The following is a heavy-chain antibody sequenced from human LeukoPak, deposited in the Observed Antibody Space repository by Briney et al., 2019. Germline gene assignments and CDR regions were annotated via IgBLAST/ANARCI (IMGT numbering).Heavy chain of an antibody. D-gene: IGHD3-22*01. CDR1: GVSFSGYY. J-gene: IGHJ4*02. CDR2: INHVGST. V-gene: IGHV4-34*01. CDR3: AREGAGSSGYFDY. Sequence: SGTLSLTCAVYGVSFSGYYWSWVRQPPGKGLEWIGEINHVGSTNYNPSLKSRVTISVDTSKNQFSLKLSSVTAADTAVYYCAREGAGSSGYFDYWGQGTLVTVSS.